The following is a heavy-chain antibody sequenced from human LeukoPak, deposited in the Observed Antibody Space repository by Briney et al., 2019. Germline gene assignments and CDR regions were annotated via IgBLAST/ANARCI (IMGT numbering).Heavy chain of an antibody. D-gene: IGHD5-18*01. CDR3: ARAGIQLWLKEY. V-gene: IGHV1-46*01. CDR2: INPSGGST. J-gene: IGHJ4*02. CDR1: GYTFTSYY. Sequence: ASVKVSCKASGYTFTSYYMRWVRQAPGQGLEWMGIINPSGGSTSYAQKFQGRVTMTRDTSTSTVYMELSSLRSEDTAVYYCARAGIQLWLKEYWGQGTLVTVSS.